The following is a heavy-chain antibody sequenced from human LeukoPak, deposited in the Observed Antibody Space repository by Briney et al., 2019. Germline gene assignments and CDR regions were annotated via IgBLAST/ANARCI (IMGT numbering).Heavy chain of an antibody. V-gene: IGHV3-15*07. Sequence: GGSLRLSCGASGFTFTSAWMNWVRQAPGKGLEWVGRIKSKADGETTDCAAPVKGRFTFSRDDSKNMLYLQMNGLKSEDTAVYYCSTLTSRYLPDSWGQGTLVTVSS. CDR3: STLTSRYLPDS. CDR2: IKSKADGETT. J-gene: IGHJ4*02. CDR1: GFTFTSAW. D-gene: IGHD3-9*01.